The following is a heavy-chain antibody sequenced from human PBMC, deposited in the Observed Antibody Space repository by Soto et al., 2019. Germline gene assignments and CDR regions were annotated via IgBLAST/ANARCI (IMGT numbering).Heavy chain of an antibody. Sequence: GASVKVSCKASGYTFTSYAMHWVRQAPGQRLEWMGWINAGNGNTKYSQKFQGRVTITRDTSASTAYTELSSLRSEDTAVYYCARSIVVVTALDYWGQGTLVTV. D-gene: IGHD2-21*02. CDR3: ARSIVVVTALDY. CDR2: INAGNGNT. J-gene: IGHJ4*02. CDR1: GYTFTSYA. V-gene: IGHV1-3*01.